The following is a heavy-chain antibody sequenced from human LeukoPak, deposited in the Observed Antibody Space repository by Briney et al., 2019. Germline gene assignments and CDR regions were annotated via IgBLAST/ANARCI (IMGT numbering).Heavy chain of an antibody. V-gene: IGHV1-2*06. CDR1: GYTFTAYY. Sequence: ASVRVSCRASGYTFTAYYMHWVRQAPGQGLEWMGRINPNTGGTNYAQKFQGRVTMTGDTSISTAYMELSRLTSDDTAVYYCARVGGAHNFDYWGQGTLVTVSS. CDR3: ARVGGAHNFDY. J-gene: IGHJ4*02. CDR2: INPNTGGT. D-gene: IGHD3-16*01.